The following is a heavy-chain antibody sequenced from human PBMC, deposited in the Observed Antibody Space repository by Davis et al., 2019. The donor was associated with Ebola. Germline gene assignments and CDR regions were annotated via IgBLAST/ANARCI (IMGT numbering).Heavy chain of an antibody. CDR1: GFTFSYSW. J-gene: IGHJ4*02. CDR2: INQDGNEK. CDR3: SRILDD. Sequence: GESLKISCAASGFTFSYSWMDWVRQAPGKGLEWVANINQDGNEKFYVDSVKGRFTISRDNAKNSLYLQMNSLRAEDTAVYFCSRILDDWGQGTLVTVSS. V-gene: IGHV3-7*03.